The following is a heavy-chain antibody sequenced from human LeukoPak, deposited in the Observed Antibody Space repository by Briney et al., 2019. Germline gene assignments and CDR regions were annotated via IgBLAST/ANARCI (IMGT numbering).Heavy chain of an antibody. Sequence: ASVKVSCKASGYTFTSYGISWVRQAPGQGLEWVGWISAYNGNTNYAQKLQGRVTMTTDTSTSTAYMELRSLRSDDTAVYYCARALYGSGSYYTSDYWGQGTLVTVSS. D-gene: IGHD3-10*01. J-gene: IGHJ4*02. CDR3: ARALYGSGSYYTSDY. CDR2: ISAYNGNT. V-gene: IGHV1-18*04. CDR1: GYTFTSYG.